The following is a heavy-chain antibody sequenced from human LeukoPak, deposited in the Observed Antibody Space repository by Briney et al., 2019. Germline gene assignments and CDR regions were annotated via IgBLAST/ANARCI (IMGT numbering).Heavy chain of an antibody. CDR1: GFTFSSYA. Sequence: GRSLRLSCAASGFTFSSYAMHWVRQAPGKGLEWVAVISYDGSNKYYADSVKGRFTISRDNSKNTLYLQMNSLRAEDTAVYYCAKDIVVVPADQSDGFDYWGQGTLVTVSS. CDR3: AKDIVVVPADQSDGFDY. D-gene: IGHD2-2*01. J-gene: IGHJ4*02. CDR2: ISYDGSNK. V-gene: IGHV3-30-3*01.